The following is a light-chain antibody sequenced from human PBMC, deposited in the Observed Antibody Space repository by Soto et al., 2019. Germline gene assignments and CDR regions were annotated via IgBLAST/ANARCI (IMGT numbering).Light chain of an antibody. CDR2: DAS. J-gene: IGKJ1*01. Sequence: DIQMTQSPSTLSAYVGDRVTITCRASQTITTWLAWYRQKPGKAPKLLIYDASTLESGVPSRFSGSGFGTEISLTISSLQPDDFASYYCQQYNTLSGTFGQGTKVDIK. CDR3: QQYNTLSGT. CDR1: QTITTW. V-gene: IGKV1-5*01.